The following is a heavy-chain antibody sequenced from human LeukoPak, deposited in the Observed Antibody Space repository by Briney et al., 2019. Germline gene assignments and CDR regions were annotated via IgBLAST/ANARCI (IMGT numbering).Heavy chain of an antibody. Sequence: GRSLRFSCGASGFTFHEKYAKHWVRQAPGKGLEWVSGFSLDSDNVGYADSVRGRFTVSRDRAKNSLYLQMNYLRPEDTALYFCTKDMDPGGINVWGQGTTVIVSS. V-gene: IGHV3-9*01. D-gene: IGHD2-2*03. J-gene: IGHJ6*02. CDR3: TKDMDPGGINV. CDR2: FSLDSDNV. CDR1: GFTFHEKYA.